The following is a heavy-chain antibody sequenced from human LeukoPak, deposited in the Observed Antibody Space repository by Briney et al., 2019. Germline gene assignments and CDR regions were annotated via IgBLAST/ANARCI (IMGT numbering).Heavy chain of an antibody. Sequence: GGSLRLSCAASGFTFSSYWMNWARQAPGKGLEWVASINHNGNVNYYVDSVKGRFTISRDNAKNSLYLQMNSLRAEDTAVYYCARDPPTDWGQGTLVTVSS. CDR2: INHNGNVN. J-gene: IGHJ4*02. V-gene: IGHV3-7*03. CDR3: ARDPPTD. CDR1: GFTFSSYW.